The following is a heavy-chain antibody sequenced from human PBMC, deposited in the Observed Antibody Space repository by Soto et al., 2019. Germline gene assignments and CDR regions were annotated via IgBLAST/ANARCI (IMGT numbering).Heavy chain of an antibody. CDR2: IIPIFGTA. CDR3: ARDGGSGSYRFDY. CDR1: GGTFSSYA. D-gene: IGHD3-10*01. V-gene: IGHV1-69*06. Sequence: SVKVSCKASGGTFSSYAISWVLQAPGQGLEWMGGIIPIFGTANYAQKFQGRVTITADKSTSTAYMELSSLRSEDTAVYYCARDGGSGSYRFDYWGQGTLVTVSS. J-gene: IGHJ4*02.